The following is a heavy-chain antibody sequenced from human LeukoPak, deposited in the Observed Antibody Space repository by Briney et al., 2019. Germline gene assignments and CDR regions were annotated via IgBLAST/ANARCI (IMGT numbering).Heavy chain of an antibody. Sequence: GGSLRLSCAASGFTFSSYSMHWVRQAPGKGLEYVSAISSNGGSTYYANSVKGRFTISRDNSKNTLYLQMNSLRAEDTAVYYCARASYYGAPFDIWGQGTMVTVSS. CDR2: ISSNGGST. CDR1: GFTFSSYS. CDR3: ARASYYGAPFDI. V-gene: IGHV3-64*01. D-gene: IGHD4/OR15-4a*01. J-gene: IGHJ3*02.